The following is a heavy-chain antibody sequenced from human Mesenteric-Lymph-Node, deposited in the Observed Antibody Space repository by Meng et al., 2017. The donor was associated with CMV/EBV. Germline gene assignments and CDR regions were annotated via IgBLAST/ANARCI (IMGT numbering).Heavy chain of an antibody. CDR1: GFTFSNYW. CDR2: IRYDGSIE. J-gene: IGHJ4*02. V-gene: IGHV3-33*08. D-gene: IGHD3-10*01. Sequence: GESLKISCVASGFTFSNYWMVWVRQAPGEGLEWVAFIRYDGSIENYADSVKGRFIISRDNSKNTLYLQMNSLRAEDTAVYYCARSRGSGSLYYFDYWGQGTLVTVSS. CDR3: ARSRGSGSLYYFDY.